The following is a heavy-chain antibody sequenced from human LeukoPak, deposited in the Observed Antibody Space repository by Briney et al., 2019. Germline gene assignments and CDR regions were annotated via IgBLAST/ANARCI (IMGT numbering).Heavy chain of an antibody. D-gene: IGHD2-2*02. CDR1: GGSISSYY. Sequence: SETLSLTCTVSGGSISSYYWSRIRQPPGKGLEWIGYIYYSGSTNYNPSLKSRVTISVDTSKNQFSLKLSSVTAADTAVYYCARDLGYCSSTSCYTGGVDAFDIWGQGTMVTVSS. CDR2: IYYSGST. CDR3: ARDLGYCSSTSCYTGGVDAFDI. V-gene: IGHV4-59*01. J-gene: IGHJ3*02.